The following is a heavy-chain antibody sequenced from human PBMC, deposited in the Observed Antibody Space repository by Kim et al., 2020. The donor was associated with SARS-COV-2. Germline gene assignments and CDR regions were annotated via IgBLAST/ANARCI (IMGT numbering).Heavy chain of an antibody. CDR2: IFSSSSYT. CDR1: GFTFSGYY. Sequence: GGSLRLSCAASGFTFSGYYMSWIRQAPGKGLEWVSFIFSSSSYTNYADSVKGRFTISRDNAKNSLYLQMNSLRAEDTAVYYCARARKLRYFDWLFFDYWG. CDR3: ARARKLRYFDWLFFDY. J-gene: IGHJ4*01. V-gene: IGHV3-11*05. D-gene: IGHD3-9*01.